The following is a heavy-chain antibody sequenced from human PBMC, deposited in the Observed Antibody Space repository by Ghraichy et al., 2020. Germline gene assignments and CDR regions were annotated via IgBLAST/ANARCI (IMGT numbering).Heavy chain of an antibody. Sequence: SETLSLTCAVSGGSISSSIWWSWVRQPPGKGLEWIGEIYHSGSTNYNPSLKSRVTISVDKSKNQFSLKLSSVTAADTAVYYCARLYYGSDGTYYYGMDVWGQGTTVTVSS. CDR2: IYHSGST. V-gene: IGHV4-4*02. CDR1: GGSISSSIW. D-gene: IGHD3-10*01. J-gene: IGHJ6*02. CDR3: ARLYYGSDGTYYYGMDV.